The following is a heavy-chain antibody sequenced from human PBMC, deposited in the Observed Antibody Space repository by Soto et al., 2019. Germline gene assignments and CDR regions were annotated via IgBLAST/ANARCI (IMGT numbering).Heavy chain of an antibody. CDR2: INAGNGNT. J-gene: IGHJ4*02. D-gene: IGHD3-9*01. Sequence: QVQLVQSGAEVKKPGASVKVSRKASGYTFTNYAMHWVRQAPGQRLEWMGWINAGNGNTKYSQKFQGRVTITRDTSASTAYRELSSLRSEDTAVYYWARATKPIDYWAQEPLVPVSS. CDR1: GYTFTNYA. CDR3: ARATKPIDY. V-gene: IGHV1-3*01.